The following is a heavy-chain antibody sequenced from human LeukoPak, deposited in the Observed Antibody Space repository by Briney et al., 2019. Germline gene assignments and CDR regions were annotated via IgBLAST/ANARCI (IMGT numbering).Heavy chain of an antibody. D-gene: IGHD3-3*01. CDR2: VMQDGREK. CDR1: GFIYGNYW. Sequence: GGSLKLSCVGSGFIYGNYWMHWVRQAPGKGLEWVASVMQDGREKHYVDSVKGRFTISRDNSKNTLYLQMNSLRAEDTAVYYCAKSPYYDFWSGYYAIDYWGQGTLVTVSS. CDR3: AKSPYYDFWSGYYAIDY. V-gene: IGHV3-7*03. J-gene: IGHJ4*02.